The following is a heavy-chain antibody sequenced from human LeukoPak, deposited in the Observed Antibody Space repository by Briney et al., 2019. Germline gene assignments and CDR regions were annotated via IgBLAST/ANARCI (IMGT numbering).Heavy chain of an antibody. J-gene: IGHJ4*02. D-gene: IGHD6-19*01. CDR2: IDHSGST. CDR1: GYSISSGYY. Sequence: SETLSLTCTVSGYSISSGYYWGCIRPPPGKVLEWTGSIDHSGSTYYNPSLKSRITISVDTSKNQFSLKLSTVTAADTAVYYCARDSALAQAVMFDYWGQGTLVTVSS. V-gene: IGHV4-38-2*02. CDR3: ARDSALAQAVMFDY.